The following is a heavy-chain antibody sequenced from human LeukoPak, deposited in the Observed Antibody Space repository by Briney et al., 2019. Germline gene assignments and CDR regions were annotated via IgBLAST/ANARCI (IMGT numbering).Heavy chain of an antibody. Sequence: ASVTVSCTASGYTFTGYYMHWVRQAPGQGLEWMGWINPNSGGTNYAQKFQGRVTMTRDTSISTAYMELSRLRSDDTAVYYCARDSPQNYYYYMDVWGKGTTVTVSS. CDR3: ARDSPQNYYYYMDV. CDR2: INPNSGGT. V-gene: IGHV1-2*02. J-gene: IGHJ6*03. CDR1: GYTFTGYY.